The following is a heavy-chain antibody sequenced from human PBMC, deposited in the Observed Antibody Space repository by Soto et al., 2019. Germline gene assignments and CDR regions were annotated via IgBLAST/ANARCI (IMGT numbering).Heavy chain of an antibody. CDR3: ARDVDYGMDV. Sequence: QVQLVESGGGVVQPGRSLRLSCAASGFTFSSYGMHWVRQAPGKGLEWVAVIWYDGSNKYYADSVKGRFTISRDNSKNTLYLQMNSLRAEDTAVYYCARDVDYGMDVWGLGTTVTVSS. CDR2: IWYDGSNK. J-gene: IGHJ6*02. V-gene: IGHV3-33*01. CDR1: GFTFSSYG.